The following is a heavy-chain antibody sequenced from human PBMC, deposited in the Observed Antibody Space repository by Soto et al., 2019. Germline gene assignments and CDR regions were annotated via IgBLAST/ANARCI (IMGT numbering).Heavy chain of an antibody. CDR3: AREIGPVAAAGTFDY. J-gene: IGHJ4*02. CDR2: IYTSGST. CDR1: GGSISSYY. D-gene: IGHD6-13*01. Sequence: PSETLSLTCTVSGGSISSYYWSWTRQPAGKGLEWIGRIYTSGSTNYNPSLKSRVTMSVDTSKNQFSLKLSSVTAADTAVYYCAREIGPVAAAGTFDYWGQGTLVTVSS. V-gene: IGHV4-4*07.